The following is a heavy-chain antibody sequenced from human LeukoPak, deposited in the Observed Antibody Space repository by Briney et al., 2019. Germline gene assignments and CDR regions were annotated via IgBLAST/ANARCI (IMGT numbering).Heavy chain of an antibody. CDR3: AGGTYYYDSSGYYLDAFDI. V-gene: IGHV1-69*01. CDR1: GDTFSSYA. J-gene: IGHJ3*02. Sequence: EASVKVSCKASGDTFSSYAISWVRQAPGQGLEWMGGIIPSFGTANYAEKFQGRVTITADESTSTAYMEPSSLRSEDTAVYYCAGGTYYYDSSGYYLDAFDIWGQGTMVTVSS. D-gene: IGHD3-22*01. CDR2: IIPSFGTA.